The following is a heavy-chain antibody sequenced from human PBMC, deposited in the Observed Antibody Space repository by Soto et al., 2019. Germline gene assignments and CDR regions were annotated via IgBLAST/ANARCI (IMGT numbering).Heavy chain of an antibody. V-gene: IGHV3-48*03. J-gene: IGHJ2*01. D-gene: IGHD2-21*02. CDR1: GFTFSSYE. CDR3: ARVLAYCGGDCPDGYFDL. Sequence: EVQLVESGGGLVQPGGSLRLSCAASGFTFSSYEMNWVRQAPGKGLEWVSYISSSGSTIYYADSVKGRFTISRDNAKNSLYLQMNSLRAEDTAVYYCARVLAYCGGDCPDGYFDLWGRGTLVTVSS. CDR2: ISSSGSTI.